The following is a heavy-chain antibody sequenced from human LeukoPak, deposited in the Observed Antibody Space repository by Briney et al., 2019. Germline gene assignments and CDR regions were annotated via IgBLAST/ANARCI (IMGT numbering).Heavy chain of an antibody. J-gene: IGHJ6*02. CDR3: ARDSDMVRGALPPYYGMDV. CDR1: GFTFSSYS. V-gene: IGHV3-23*01. Sequence: PGGSLRLSCAASGFTFSSYSMNWVRQAPGKGLEWVSAISGSGGSTYYADSVKGRFTISRDNSKNTLYLQMNSLRAEDTAVYYCARDSDMVRGALPPYYGMDVWGQGTTVTVSS. D-gene: IGHD3-10*01. CDR2: ISGSGGST.